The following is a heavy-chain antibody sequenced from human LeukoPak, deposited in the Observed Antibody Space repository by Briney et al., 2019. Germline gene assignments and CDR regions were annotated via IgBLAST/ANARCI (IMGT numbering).Heavy chain of an antibody. CDR1: GYTFTSYG. CDR2: ISAYNGNT. CDR3: ARGRGGDGYNYFDY. V-gene: IGHV1-18*01. J-gene: IGHJ4*02. D-gene: IGHD5-24*01. Sequence: ASVTVSCTASGYTFTSYGISWVRQAPGQGLEWMGWISAYNGNTNYAQKLQGRVTMTTDTSTSTAYMELSSLRSEDTAVYYCARGRGGDGYNYFDYWGQGTLVTVSS.